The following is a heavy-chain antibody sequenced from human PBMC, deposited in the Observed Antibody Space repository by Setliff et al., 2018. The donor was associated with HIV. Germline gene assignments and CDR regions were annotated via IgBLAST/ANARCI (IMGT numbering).Heavy chain of an antibody. CDR1: GGSFSDYY. CDR2: IYTSGST. V-gene: IGHV4-4*09. J-gene: IGHJ3*02. CDR3: ARHKDSDYVWGSYRPDGFDI. Sequence: SETLSLTCTVSGGSFSDYYRSWIRQPPGKGLEWIGYIYTSGSTNYNPSLKSRVTISVDTSKNQFSLKLSSATAADTALYYCARHKDSDYVWGSYRPDGFDIWGQGTTVTVSS. D-gene: IGHD3-16*02.